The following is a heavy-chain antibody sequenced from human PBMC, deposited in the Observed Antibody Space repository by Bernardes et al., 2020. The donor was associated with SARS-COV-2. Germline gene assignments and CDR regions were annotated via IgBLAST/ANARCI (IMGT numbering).Heavy chain of an antibody. CDR3: ARDKVDGRRASTYGMDV. V-gene: IGHV4-59*01. CDR2: IYYSGST. J-gene: IGHJ6*02. Sequence: SETLSLTCTVSGGSISSYYWSWIRQPPGKGLEWIGYIYYSGSTNYNPSLKSRVTISVDTSKNQFSLNLSSVTAADTAVYYCARDKVDGRRASTYGMDVWGQGTTVTVSS. D-gene: IGHD2-15*01. CDR1: GGSISSYY.